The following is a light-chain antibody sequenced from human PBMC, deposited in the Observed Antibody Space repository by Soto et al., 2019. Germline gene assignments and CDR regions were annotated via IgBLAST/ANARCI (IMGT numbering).Light chain of an antibody. CDR1: QSISTW. Sequence: DIQMTQSPSTVAASVGYRFTITCLASQSISTWLAWYQQKPGKAPNLLIYDASSLESGVPSRFSGSGSGTEFTLTISSLQPDDFATYYCQQYNSYPRTFGQGTKVDNK. CDR2: DAS. CDR3: QQYNSYPRT. V-gene: IGKV1-5*01. J-gene: IGKJ1*01.